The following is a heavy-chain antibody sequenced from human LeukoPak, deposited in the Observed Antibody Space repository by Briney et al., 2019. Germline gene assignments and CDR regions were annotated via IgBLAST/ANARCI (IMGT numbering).Heavy chain of an antibody. CDR2: IKSKIDAGTT. Sequence: GGSLRLSCAASGFTFSNAWMSWVRQAPGKGLEWVGRIKSKIDAGTTNYAAPVKGRFTISRDDSKNTLYLQMNSLKTEDTAVYYCTTRYGGTLDAFDIWGQRTMVTVSS. J-gene: IGHJ3*02. CDR1: GFTFSNAW. D-gene: IGHD4-23*01. V-gene: IGHV3-15*01. CDR3: TTRYGGTLDAFDI.